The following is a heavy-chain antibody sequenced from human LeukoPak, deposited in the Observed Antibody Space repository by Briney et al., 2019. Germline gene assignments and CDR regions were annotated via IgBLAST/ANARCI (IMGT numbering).Heavy chain of an antibody. CDR2: IYHRGST. D-gene: IGHD6-19*01. CDR1: GGSINSYY. CDR3: ARADSSGWYPRVDY. V-gene: IGHV4-59*08. J-gene: IGHJ4*02. Sequence: SETLSLTCTVSGGSINSYYWSWIRQPPGKGLEWIGYIYHRGSTNYNSSLKSRVSISVDTSKNQFYLKLTSVTAADTAVYYCARADSSGWYPRVDYWGQGTLVTVSS.